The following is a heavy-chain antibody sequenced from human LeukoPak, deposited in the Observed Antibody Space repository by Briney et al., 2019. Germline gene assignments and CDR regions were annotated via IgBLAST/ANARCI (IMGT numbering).Heavy chain of an antibody. CDR1: GFTLSSYG. CDR2: IWYDGSNK. Sequence: GRSLRLSCAASGFTLSSYGMHWVRQAPGKGLEWVAVIWYDGSNKYYADSVKGRFTISRDNSKNTLYLQMNSLRAEDTAVYYCARDPGNSSGYYFDYWGQGTLVTVSS. D-gene: IGHD3-22*01. J-gene: IGHJ4*02. CDR3: ARDPGNSSGYYFDY. V-gene: IGHV3-33*01.